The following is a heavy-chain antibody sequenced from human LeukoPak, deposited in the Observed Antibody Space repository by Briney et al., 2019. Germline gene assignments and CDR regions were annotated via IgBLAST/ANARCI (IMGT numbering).Heavy chain of an antibody. CDR2: ISGSGGST. Sequence: HPGGSLRLSCAASGFTFSSYAMSWVRQVPGKGLEWVSAISGSGGSTYYADSVKGRFTISRDNAKNTLYLQMNSLRAEDTAVYYCAREGGPAWFDPWGQGTLVTVSS. CDR3: AREGGPAWFDP. V-gene: IGHV3-23*01. J-gene: IGHJ5*02. D-gene: IGHD3-16*01. CDR1: GFTFSSYA.